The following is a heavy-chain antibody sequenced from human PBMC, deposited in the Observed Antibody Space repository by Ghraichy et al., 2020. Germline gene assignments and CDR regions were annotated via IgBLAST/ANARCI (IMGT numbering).Heavy chain of an antibody. D-gene: IGHD3-9*01. CDR2: IDWDDDK. J-gene: IGHJ6*03. Sequence: SGPTLVKPTQTLTLTCTFSGFSLSTSGMCVSWIRQPPGKALEWLARIDWDDDKYYSTSLKTRLTISKDTSKNKVVLTMTNMDPVATATYYWARIRVYDSLPRINYYYMDVWGKGTTVTVSS. CDR3: ARIRVYDSLPRINYYYMDV. CDR1: GFSLSTSGMC. V-gene: IGHV2-70*11.